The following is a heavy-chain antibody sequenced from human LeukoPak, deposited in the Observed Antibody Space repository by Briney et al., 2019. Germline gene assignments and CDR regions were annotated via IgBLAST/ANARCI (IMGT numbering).Heavy chain of an antibody. Sequence: SETLSLTCTVSGGSISSYYWSWIRQPPGKGLEWVGYIYYSGSTNCNPSLKSRVTISVDTSKNQFSLKLSSVTAADTAVYYCARDGYNSAFDIWGQGTMVTVSS. CDR2: IYYSGST. CDR1: GGSISSYY. V-gene: IGHV4-59*01. J-gene: IGHJ3*02. CDR3: ARDGYNSAFDI. D-gene: IGHD5-24*01.